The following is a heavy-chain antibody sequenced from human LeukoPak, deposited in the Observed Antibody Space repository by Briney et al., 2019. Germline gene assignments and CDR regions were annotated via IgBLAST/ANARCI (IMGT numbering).Heavy chain of an antibody. CDR3: ARRSRLSVAGTRWFDP. CDR1: GGSITSYY. CDR2: IYYSGST. V-gene: IGHV4-59*12. D-gene: IGHD6-19*01. Sequence: PSETLSLTCTVSGGSITSYYWSWIRQPPGKGLEWIGYIYYSGSTNYNPSLRSRVTISVDTSKNQFSLKLSSVTAADTAVYYCARRSRLSVAGTRWFDPWGQGALVTVSS. J-gene: IGHJ5*02.